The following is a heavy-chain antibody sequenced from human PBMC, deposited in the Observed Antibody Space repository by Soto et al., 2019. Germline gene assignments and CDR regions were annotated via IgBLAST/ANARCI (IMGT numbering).Heavy chain of an antibody. CDR1: GFTFSSYA. D-gene: IGHD2-8*01. V-gene: IGHV3-30-3*01. Sequence: QPGGSLRLSCAASGFTFSSYAMHWVRQAPGKGLEWVAVISYDGSNKYYADSVKGRFTISRDNSKNTLYLQMNSLRAEDTAVYYCAREGVPSGGMDVWGQGTTVTVSS. J-gene: IGHJ6*02. CDR2: ISYDGSNK. CDR3: AREGVPSGGMDV.